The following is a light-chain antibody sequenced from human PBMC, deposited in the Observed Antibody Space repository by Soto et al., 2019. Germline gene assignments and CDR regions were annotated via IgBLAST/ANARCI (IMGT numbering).Light chain of an antibody. Sequence: QTVVTQEPSLTVSPAGTVTLTCGSSTGEVTSDHYPYWFQQKPGQAPRRLIYDTRRRHSWTPARFSGSLLGGKAALTLSGAQPEDEADYYCLLFYSGTRYVFGSGTKVTVL. CDR3: LLFYSGTRYV. CDR1: TGEVTSDHY. J-gene: IGLJ1*01. V-gene: IGLV7-46*01. CDR2: DTR.